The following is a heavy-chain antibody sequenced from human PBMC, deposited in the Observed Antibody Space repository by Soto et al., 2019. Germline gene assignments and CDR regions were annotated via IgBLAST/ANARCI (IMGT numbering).Heavy chain of an antibody. CDR1: GGSISSYY. CDR2: IYYSGST. V-gene: IGHV4-59*01. D-gene: IGHD3-10*01. CDR3: TRADSRGSGSVYYYYGMDV. Sequence: SETLSLTCTVSGGSISSYYWSWIRQPPGKGLEWIGYIYYSGSTNYNPSLKSRVTISVDTSKNQFSLKLSSVTAADTAVYYCTRADSRGSGSVYYYYGMDVWGQGTTVTVSS. J-gene: IGHJ6*02.